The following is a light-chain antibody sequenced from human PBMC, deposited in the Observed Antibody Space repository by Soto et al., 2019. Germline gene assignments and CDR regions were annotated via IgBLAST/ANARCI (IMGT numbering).Light chain of an antibody. CDR1: QRGSSNY. J-gene: IGKJ2*01. Sequence: EIVLTQSPDTLSLSPGDRATLSCRARQRGSSNYVAWYQQKPGQAPRLLTHGSSSRATGIPDRFSGRVFGTDFNLVISRLEPEDFAVYYCQQYGSSPFTFGQGTKLELK. CDR3: QQYGSSPFT. V-gene: IGKV3-20*01. CDR2: GSS.